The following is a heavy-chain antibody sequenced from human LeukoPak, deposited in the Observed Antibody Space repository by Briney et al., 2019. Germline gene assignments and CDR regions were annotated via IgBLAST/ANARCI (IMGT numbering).Heavy chain of an antibody. V-gene: IGHV4-61*01. CDR3: ARGADDAFDV. D-gene: IGHD6-19*01. CDR1: GASVNGASVTTYY. CDR2: IFYSGST. J-gene: IGHJ3*01. Sequence: SETLSLTCTVSGASVNGASVTTYYWSWIRQPPGKGLEWIGYIFYSGSTNYNPSLKSRVTISVDTSKNQFSLKLSSVTAADTAVYYCARGADDAFDVWGQGTMVTVSS.